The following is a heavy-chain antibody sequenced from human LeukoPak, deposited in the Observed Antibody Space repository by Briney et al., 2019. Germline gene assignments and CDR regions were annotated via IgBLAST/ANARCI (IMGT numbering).Heavy chain of an antibody. D-gene: IGHD3-22*01. CDR1: GFTFSSYS. V-gene: IGHV3-21*01. Sequence: GGSLRLSCAASGFTFSSYSMNWVRQAPGKGLEWVSSISSSSSYIYYADSVKGRFTISRDNVKNSVYLQMNSLRAEDTAVYYCARVTLIVAMDVWGKGTTVTISS. CDR3: ARVTLIVAMDV. J-gene: IGHJ6*04. CDR2: ISSSSSYI.